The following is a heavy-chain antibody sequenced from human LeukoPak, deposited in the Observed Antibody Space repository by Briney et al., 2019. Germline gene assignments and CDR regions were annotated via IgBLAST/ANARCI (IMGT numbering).Heavy chain of an antibody. CDR1: GFTFSSYA. J-gene: IGHJ4*02. CDR3: ASSTVTRTDYFDY. CDR2: ISGSGGST. D-gene: IGHD4-17*01. V-gene: IGHV3-23*01. Sequence: PGGSLRLSCAASGFTFSSYAMSWVRQAPGKGLEWVSAISGSGGSTYYADSVKGRLTISRDNSKNTLYLQMNSLRAEDTAVYYCASSTVTRTDYFDYWGQGTLVTVSS.